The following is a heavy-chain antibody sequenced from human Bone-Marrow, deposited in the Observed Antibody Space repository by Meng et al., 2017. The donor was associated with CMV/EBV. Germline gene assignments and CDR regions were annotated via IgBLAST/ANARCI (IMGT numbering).Heavy chain of an antibody. J-gene: IGHJ4*02. V-gene: IGHV1-2*02. Sequence: KASGYTFTGYYMHWVRQAPGQGLEWMGWINPNSGGTNYAQKFQGRVTMTRDTSTSTVYMELSSLRSEDTAVYYCARERTTVTTYFDYWGQGTLVTVSS. CDR2: INPNSGGT. CDR3: ARERTTVTTYFDY. CDR1: GYTFTGYY. D-gene: IGHD4-11*01.